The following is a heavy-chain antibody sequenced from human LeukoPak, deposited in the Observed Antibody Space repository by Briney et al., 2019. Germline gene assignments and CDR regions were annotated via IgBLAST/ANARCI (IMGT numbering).Heavy chain of an antibody. J-gene: IGHJ3*02. CDR1: GGSISSSSYY. Sequence: SETLSLTCTVSGGSISSSSYYWGWNRQPPGKGLEWIGSIYYSGSTYYNPSLKSRVTISVDTSKNQFSLKLSSVTAADTAVYYCARVSWTGTTSFDIWGQGTMVTVSS. CDR3: ARVSWTGTTSFDI. CDR2: IYYSGST. D-gene: IGHD1-1*01. V-gene: IGHV4-39*07.